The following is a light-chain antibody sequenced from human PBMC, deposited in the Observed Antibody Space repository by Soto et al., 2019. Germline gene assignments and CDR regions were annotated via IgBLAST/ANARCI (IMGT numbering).Light chain of an antibody. CDR2: GAS. Sequence: EIVLTQSPGTLSLSPGERATLSCRASQSVGSNYLAWYQQKPGQAPRLLIYGASIRATGIPDRFSGSGSGTDFTLTISRLEPEDSAVYYCQQYGNSPWTFGQGTKVEIK. CDR1: QSVGSNY. V-gene: IGKV3-20*01. J-gene: IGKJ1*01. CDR3: QQYGNSPWT.